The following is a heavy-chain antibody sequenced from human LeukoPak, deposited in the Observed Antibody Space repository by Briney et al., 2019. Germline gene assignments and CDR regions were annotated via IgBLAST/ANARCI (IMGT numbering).Heavy chain of an antibody. D-gene: IGHD1-14*01. J-gene: IGHJ4*02. CDR2: INQGGSDK. V-gene: IGHV3-7*01. CDR3: TRDRSRAEDD. CDR1: GFTFSGHG. Sequence: PGGSLRLSCVASGFTFSGHGMSWVRQAPGKGLEWVANINQGGSDKYYVDSVKGRFTISRDNANNLLYLQMNSLRGEDTAVYYCTRDRSRAEDDWGQGTLVTVSS.